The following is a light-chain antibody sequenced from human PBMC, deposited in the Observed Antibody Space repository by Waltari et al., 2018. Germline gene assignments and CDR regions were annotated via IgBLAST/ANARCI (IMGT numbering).Light chain of an antibody. CDR3: QTGGHGTWV. CDR2: VNSDGRH. CDR1: SGHSSNV. J-gene: IGLJ3*02. V-gene: IGLV4-69*01. Sequence: QLVLTQSPSASASLGASVKLTCTLSSGHSSNVIAWLPQQPEKGPRYLMKVNSDGRHNKGDEIPDRFSGSSSGAERYLTISSLQSEDEADYYCQTGGHGTWVFGGGTKLTVL.